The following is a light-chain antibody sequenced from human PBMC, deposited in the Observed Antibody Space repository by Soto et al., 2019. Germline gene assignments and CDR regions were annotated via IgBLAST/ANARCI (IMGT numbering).Light chain of an antibody. CDR3: QQDNNWPPWT. Sequence: EIVMTQSPATLSVSPGERATLSCRASQSVSSNLAWYQQKPGQAPRLLIYGASTRATGIPARFSGSGSGTEFTPTISSLQPEDFAVYYCQQDNNWPPWTFGQGTKVEI. CDR1: QSVSSN. V-gene: IGKV3-15*01. J-gene: IGKJ1*01. CDR2: GAS.